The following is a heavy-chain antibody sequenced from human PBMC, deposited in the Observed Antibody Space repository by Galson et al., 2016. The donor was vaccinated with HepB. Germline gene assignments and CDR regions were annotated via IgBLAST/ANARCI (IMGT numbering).Heavy chain of an antibody. D-gene: IGHD6-6*01. Sequence: QSGAEVKKPGESLRISCKGSGYNFGSYWISWVRQMPGKGLEWMGTIDPSDSYTKYSPSFQGHVTISADKSISTAYLQWSSLKASDTAMYYCARHYSSSPAATGAFMAEKALGSASLQSDSLKASASRMDYVARHYSISPAGDFWGQGVLLTVSS. V-gene: IGHV5-10-1*01. CDR2: IDPSDSYT. J-gene: IGHJ4*02. CDR3: ARHYSSSPAATGAFMAEKALGSASLQSDSLKASASRMDYVARHYSISPAGDF. CDR1: GYNFGSYW.